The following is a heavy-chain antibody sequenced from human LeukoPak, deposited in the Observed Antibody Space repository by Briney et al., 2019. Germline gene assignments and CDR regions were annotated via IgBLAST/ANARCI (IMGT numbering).Heavy chain of an antibody. CDR2: ISDTGATT. CDR1: GFTFSSYA. J-gene: IGHJ4*02. D-gene: IGHD2-8*01. CDR3: AKDTSIGRYCTNGVCSPFDC. V-gene: IGHV3-23*01. Sequence: PGGSLRLSCAGSGFTFSSYAMSWVRQAPGKGLEWVSAISDTGATTYDADSVKGRFTISRDNSRSTLYLQMNSLRAEDTALYYCAKDTSIGRYCTNGVCSPFDCWGQGTLVTVSS.